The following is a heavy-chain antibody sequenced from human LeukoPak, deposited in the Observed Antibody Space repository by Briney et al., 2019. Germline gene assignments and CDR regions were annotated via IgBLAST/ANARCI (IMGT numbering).Heavy chain of an antibody. CDR1: GFTFSSYE. CDR3: ARAGGDTAVVFDAFDI. D-gene: IGHD5-18*01. J-gene: IGHJ3*02. Sequence: GGSLRLSCAASGFTFSSYEMNWVRQAPGKGLEWVSYISSSGTTIYYTDSVKGRFTISRDNAKNSLYLQMNSLRGDDTAVYYCARAGGDTAVVFDAFDIWGQGTMVTVSS. CDR2: ISSSGTTI. V-gene: IGHV3-48*03.